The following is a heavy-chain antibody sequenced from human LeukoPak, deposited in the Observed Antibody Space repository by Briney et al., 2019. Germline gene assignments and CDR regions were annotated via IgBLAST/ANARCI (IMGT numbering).Heavy chain of an antibody. Sequence: SETLSLTCTVSGYSVAGVFYWGWIRQPPGKGLEWIGNMYHSGSTYYNPSLKSRVTISVDTSKNQFSLKVNSVTAADTAVYYCARDRRYSYGYSGPDYWGQGTLVTVSS. D-gene: IGHD5-18*01. CDR1: GYSVAGVFY. J-gene: IGHJ4*02. V-gene: IGHV4-38-2*02. CDR3: ARDRRYSYGYSGPDY. CDR2: MYHSGST.